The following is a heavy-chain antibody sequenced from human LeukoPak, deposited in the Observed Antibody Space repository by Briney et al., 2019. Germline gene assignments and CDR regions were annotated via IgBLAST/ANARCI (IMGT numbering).Heavy chain of an antibody. CDR1: GFTFSSYG. J-gene: IGHJ4*02. D-gene: IGHD1-26*01. Sequence: PGGSLRLSCAASGFTFSSYGMHWVRQAPGKGLEWVAIIWYDGSNKYYADSVKGRFTISRDNSKNTLYLQMNSLRAEDTAVYYWARSKGSGATGALCYWGQGTLVTVSS. CDR2: IWYDGSNK. CDR3: ARSKGSGATGALCY. V-gene: IGHV3-33*01.